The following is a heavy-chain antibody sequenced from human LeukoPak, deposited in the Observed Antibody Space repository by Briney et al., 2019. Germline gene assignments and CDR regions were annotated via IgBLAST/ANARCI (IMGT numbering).Heavy chain of an antibody. J-gene: IGHJ4*02. Sequence: SETLSLTCTVSGGSMDSYYWSWIRQPPGKGLEWIGYIFYSGSTNYNPSLKSRVTISVDTSKNQFSLRLSSVTAADTAVYYCARHGSGGSGSFRYYDYWGQGTLVTASS. CDR2: IFYSGST. CDR1: GGSMDSYY. CDR3: ARHGSGGSGSFRYYDY. V-gene: IGHV4-59*08. D-gene: IGHD6-19*01.